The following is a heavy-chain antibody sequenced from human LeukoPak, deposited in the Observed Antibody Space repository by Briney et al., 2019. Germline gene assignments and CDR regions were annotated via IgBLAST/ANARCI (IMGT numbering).Heavy chain of an antibody. V-gene: IGHV1-69*13. CDR3: ARSDVDTAMVTTFDY. J-gene: IGHJ4*02. D-gene: IGHD5-18*01. CDR2: IIPIFGTA. Sequence: SVKVSXKASGGTFSSYAISWVRQAPGQGLEWMGGIIPIFGTANYAQKFQGRVTITADESTSTAYMELSSLRSEDTAVYYCARSDVDTAMVTTFDYWGQGTLVTVSS. CDR1: GGTFSSYA.